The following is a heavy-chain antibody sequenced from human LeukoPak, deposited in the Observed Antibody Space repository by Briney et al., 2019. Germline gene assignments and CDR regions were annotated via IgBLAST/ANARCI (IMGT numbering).Heavy chain of an antibody. CDR1: SYTFTNYG. CDR2: ISAYNGNT. D-gene: IGHD6-13*01. V-gene: IGHV1-18*01. J-gene: IGHJ4*02. Sequence: AASVKVSCKASSYTFTNYGISWVRQAPGQGLEWMGWISAYNGNTNYAQKLQGRVTMTTDASTSTAYMELRSLRSDDTAVYYCARAQMVGAAADFDYWGQGTLVTVSS. CDR3: ARAQMVGAAADFDY.